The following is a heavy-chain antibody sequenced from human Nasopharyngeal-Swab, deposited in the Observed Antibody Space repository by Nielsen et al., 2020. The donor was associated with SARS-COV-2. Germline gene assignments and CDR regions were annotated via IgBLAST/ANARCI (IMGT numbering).Heavy chain of an antibody. V-gene: IGHV3-48*04. J-gene: IGHJ4*02. D-gene: IGHD6-13*01. Sequence: VRQAPGKALEWVSYISDSSSIIYYTNSVKGRFTVSRDNAKNSLYLQMNSLRAEDTAVYYCARDLIRSGIAAAGTSGSFDYWGQGTLVTVSS. CDR2: ISDSSSII. CDR3: ARDLIRSGIAAAGTSGSFDY.